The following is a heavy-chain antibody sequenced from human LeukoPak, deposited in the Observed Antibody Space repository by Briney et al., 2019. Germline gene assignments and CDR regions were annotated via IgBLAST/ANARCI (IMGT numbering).Heavy chain of an antibody. CDR1: GGTFSSYA. CDR2: IIPIFGTA. V-gene: IGHV1-69*13. J-gene: IGHJ4*02. CDR3: ARDLGVGATELDY. Sequence: PVKVSCKASGGTFSSYAISWVRQAPGQGLEWMGGIIPIFGTANYAQKFQGRVTITADESTSTAYMELSSLRSEDTAVYYCARDLGVGATELDYWGQGTLVTVSS. D-gene: IGHD1-26*01.